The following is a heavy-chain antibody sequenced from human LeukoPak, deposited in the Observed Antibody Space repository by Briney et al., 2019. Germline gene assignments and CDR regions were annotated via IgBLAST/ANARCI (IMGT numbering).Heavy chain of an antibody. V-gene: IGHV3-72*01. D-gene: IGHD4-11*01. CDR2: IRNKRHRYTT. Sequence: GGSLRLSCAASRFTFSYHYMDWVRQAPGKGLEWVGRIRNKRHRYTTEYAASVKGRFTISRDDSEKSVHLQMNSLKIEDTAVYYCVRVGPPDYDAFDIWGPGTMVTVSS. CDR3: VRVGPPDYDAFDI. CDR1: RFTFSYHY. J-gene: IGHJ3*02.